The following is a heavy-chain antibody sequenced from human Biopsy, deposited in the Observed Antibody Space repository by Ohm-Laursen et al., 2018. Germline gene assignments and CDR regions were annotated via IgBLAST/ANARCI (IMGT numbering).Heavy chain of an antibody. J-gene: IGHJ6*02. CDR1: GFTFDDYG. Sequence: SLRLSCTASGFTFDDYGMHWVRQPPGKGLEWVSGIRRNSAIIDYADSVRGRSTISRDNARRFLFLQMNNLKSEDTAFYCCARDRGGARYGMDVWGRGTTVTVSS. CDR2: IRRNSAII. CDR3: ARDRGGARYGMDV. D-gene: IGHD1-26*01. V-gene: IGHV3-9*01.